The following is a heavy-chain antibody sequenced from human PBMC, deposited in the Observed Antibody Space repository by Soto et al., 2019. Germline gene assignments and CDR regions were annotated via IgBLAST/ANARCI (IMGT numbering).Heavy chain of an antibody. CDR2: IKSKTDGGTT. V-gene: IGHV3-15*07. J-gene: IGHJ4*02. CDR3: TTPSIAAASPYYFDY. D-gene: IGHD6-13*01. Sequence: EVQLVESGGGLVKPGGSLRLSCAASGFTFSNAWMNWVRQAPGKGLEWVGRIKSKTDGGTTDYAAPVKGRFTISRDDSKNTLYLQMNSLKTEDTAVYYCTTPSIAAASPYYFDYWGQGTLVTVSS. CDR1: GFTFSNAW.